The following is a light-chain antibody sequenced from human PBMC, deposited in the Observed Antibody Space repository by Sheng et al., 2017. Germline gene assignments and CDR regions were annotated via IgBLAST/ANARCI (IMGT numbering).Light chain of an antibody. V-gene: IGKV1-39*01. Sequence: DIQMTQSPSSLSASVGDRVTITCRTSQSIGRYLNWYQQKPGKAPKFLIYSASRLQVGVPSRFGGSGSGTDFTLTISSLQPEDFATYFCQQTSSTPQTFGQGTKVEV. CDR1: QSIGRY. J-gene: IGKJ1*01. CDR2: SAS. CDR3: QQTSSTPQT.